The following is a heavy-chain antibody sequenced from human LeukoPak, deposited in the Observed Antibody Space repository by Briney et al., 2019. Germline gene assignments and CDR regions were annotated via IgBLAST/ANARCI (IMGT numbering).Heavy chain of an antibody. CDR2: IYHSGST. J-gene: IGHJ6*03. V-gene: IGHV4-30-2*01. CDR3: AREVTGYYYYMDV. D-gene: IGHD2-21*02. Sequence: PSQTLSLTCTVSGGSISSGGYYWSWIRQPPGKGLEWIGYIYHSGSTYYNPSLKSRVTISVDRSKNQFSLKLSSVTAADTAVYYCAREVTGYYYYMDVWGKGTTVTVSS. CDR1: GGSISSGGYY.